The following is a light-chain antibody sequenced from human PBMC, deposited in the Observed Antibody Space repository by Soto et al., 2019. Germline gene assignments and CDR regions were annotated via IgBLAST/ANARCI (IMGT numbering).Light chain of an antibody. CDR2: EVS. Sequence: QSVLTQPASVSGSPGQSITISCSGTSSDIGDYNYVSWYQQHPGKAPKLMIYEVSNRPSGISSRFSGSKSGNTASLTISGLQAEDEADYYCSSYAATSTPVVFGGGTKLTVL. CDR1: SSDIGDYNY. V-gene: IGLV2-14*01. CDR3: SSYAATSTPVV. J-gene: IGLJ2*01.